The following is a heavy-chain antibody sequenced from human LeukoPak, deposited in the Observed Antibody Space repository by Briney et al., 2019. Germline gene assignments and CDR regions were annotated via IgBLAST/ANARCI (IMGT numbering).Heavy chain of an antibody. J-gene: IGHJ4*02. V-gene: IGHV4-30-2*01. CDR1: GGSISSGGYP. D-gene: IGHD6-13*01. CDR3: ARSAGYSSSWPLYYFDY. Sequence: SQTLSLTCAVSGGSISSGGYPWSWIRQPPGKGLEWIGYIYHSGGTYYNPSLKSRVTISVDRSKNQFSLKLSSVTAADTAVYYCARSAGYSSSWPLYYFDYWGQGTLVTVSS. CDR2: IYHSGGT.